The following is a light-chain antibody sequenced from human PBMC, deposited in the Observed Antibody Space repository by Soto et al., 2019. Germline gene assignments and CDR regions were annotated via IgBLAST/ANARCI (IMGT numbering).Light chain of an antibody. CDR2: GAS. J-gene: IGKJ1*01. CDR3: QQYGSSGT. Sequence: EIVLTQSPGTLSLSPGERATLSCRASQSVSNNYLAWYQQKPGQAPRLLIYGASNRATGIPDRFSGSGSGTDFTLTISRREPEAFGVYYCQQYGSSGTCGQGTKVEIK. V-gene: IGKV3-20*01. CDR1: QSVSNNY.